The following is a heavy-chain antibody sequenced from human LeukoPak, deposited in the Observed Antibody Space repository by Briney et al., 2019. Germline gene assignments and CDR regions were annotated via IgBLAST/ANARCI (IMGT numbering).Heavy chain of an antibody. D-gene: IGHD6-19*01. CDR1: GFTFSTYW. CDR3: VRDMNSAGMRSYYYYYGMDV. Sequence: GGSLRLSCAASGFTFSTYWMYWVRQAPGKGLVWVSRIKSDGSSTSYADSVKGRFTISRDNAKSTLYLQMNSLRAEDTAVYYCVRDMNSAGMRSYYYYYGMDVWGQGTTVTVSS. CDR2: IKSDGSST. J-gene: IGHJ6*02. V-gene: IGHV3-74*01.